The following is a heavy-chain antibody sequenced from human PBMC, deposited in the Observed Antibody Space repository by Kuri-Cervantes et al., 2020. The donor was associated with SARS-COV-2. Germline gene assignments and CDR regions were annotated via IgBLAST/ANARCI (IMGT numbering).Heavy chain of an antibody. J-gene: IGHJ3*02. CDR2: MNPNSGNT. D-gene: IGHD6-6*01. V-gene: IGHV1-8*02. CDR3: ARESIAARLDAFDI. Sequence: ASVKVSCKASGYTFTSYDINWVRQATGQGLEWMGWMNPNSGNTGYAQKFQGRVTMTRDTSISTAYMELSRLRSDDTAVYYCARESIAARLDAFDIWGQGTMVTVSS. CDR1: GYTFTSYD.